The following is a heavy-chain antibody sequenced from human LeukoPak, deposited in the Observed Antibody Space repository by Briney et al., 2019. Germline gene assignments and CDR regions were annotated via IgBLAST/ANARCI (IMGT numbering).Heavy chain of an antibody. CDR2: IYYSGST. D-gene: IGHD1-14*01. Sequence: SETLSLTCSVSGGSISSYYWSWIRQPPGKGLEWIGYIYYSGSTTYNPSLKSRLTLSVGSSKNQFSLELTSVTAADSAVYYCARGRYESTRLSAYYYYYMDVWGKGTTVTVSS. CDR3: ARGRYESTRLSAYYYYYMDV. V-gene: IGHV4-59*01. CDR1: GGSISSYY. J-gene: IGHJ6*03.